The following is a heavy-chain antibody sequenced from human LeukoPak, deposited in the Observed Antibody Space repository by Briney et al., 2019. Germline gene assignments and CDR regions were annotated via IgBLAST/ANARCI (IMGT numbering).Heavy chain of an antibody. CDR2: IHPSSSAT. CDR3: ARRAHLAKLRVDWFDP. D-gene: IGHD3-16*01. Sequence: GESLKISCRVSGDGFDNYWIGWVRHMSGEGLQWVAIIHPSSSATHYSPSFQGRVSISADKAITTAYLQWNSLRTSDTAICFCARRAHLAKLRVDWFDPWGQGTLVTVSS. J-gene: IGHJ5*02. CDR1: GDGFDNYW. V-gene: IGHV5-51*01.